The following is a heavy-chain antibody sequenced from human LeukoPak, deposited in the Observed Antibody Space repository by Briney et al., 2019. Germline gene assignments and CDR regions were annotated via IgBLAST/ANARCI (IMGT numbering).Heavy chain of an antibody. CDR1: GFTFSNHG. V-gene: IGHV3-30*02. J-gene: IGHJ6*03. CDR3: AKTGSRGGTFRPSYYYYYMDV. Sequence: PGGSLRLSCTASGFTFSNHGMHWVRQAPGKGLEWVAFIRYDGITKYYADSVKGRFTISRDNYKNTLYLQMNSLRPEDTAVYYCAKTGSRGGTFRPSYYYYYMDVWGEGTTVTISS. CDR2: IRYDGITK. D-gene: IGHD3-9*01.